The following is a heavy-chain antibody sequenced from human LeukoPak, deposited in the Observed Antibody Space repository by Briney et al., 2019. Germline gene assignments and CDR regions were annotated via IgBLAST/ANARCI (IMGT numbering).Heavy chain of an antibody. CDR1: GFSFSDYY. V-gene: IGHV3-11*01. D-gene: IGHD3-10*01. Sequence: GGSLRLSCAASGFSFSDYYMSWIRQAPGKGLEWVSYISLSGTTIYYADSVKGRFTISRDNAKNSLYLQMNSLRADDTAIYYCAKGGRGIGNYFDYWGQGTLVTVSS. CDR3: AKGGRGIGNYFDY. J-gene: IGHJ4*02. CDR2: ISLSGTTI.